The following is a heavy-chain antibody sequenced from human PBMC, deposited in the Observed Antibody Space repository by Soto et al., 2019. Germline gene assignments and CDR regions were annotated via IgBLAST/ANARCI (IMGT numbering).Heavy chain of an antibody. J-gene: IGHJ4*02. CDR3: ATIADRGIAAALDS. D-gene: IGHD6-13*01. CDR2: TSGSGGTT. V-gene: IGHV3-23*01. Sequence: PGGSLRLSCVASTFTFTDYAMSWVRQAPGEGLEWVSGTSGSGGTTYYAESEKGRVSISRDNSKNTLYLHLNNLRVEDTAIYYCATIADRGIAAALDSWGQGTLVTVSS. CDR1: TFTFTDYA.